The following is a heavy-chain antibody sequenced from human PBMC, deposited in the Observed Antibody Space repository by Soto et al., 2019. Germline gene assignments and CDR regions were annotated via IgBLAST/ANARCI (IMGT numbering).Heavy chain of an antibody. Sequence: GSVRLSGAAAGFTVSSYAMSWVRQAPGKGLEWVSAISGSGGSTYYADSVKGRFTISRDNSKNTLYLQMNSLRAEDTAVYYCAKALSITILGVVTTALDYWGQGTLVTVSS. V-gene: IGHV3-23*01. D-gene: IGHD3-3*01. CDR2: ISGSGGST. CDR1: GFTVSSYA. J-gene: IGHJ4*02. CDR3: AKALSITILGVVTTALDY.